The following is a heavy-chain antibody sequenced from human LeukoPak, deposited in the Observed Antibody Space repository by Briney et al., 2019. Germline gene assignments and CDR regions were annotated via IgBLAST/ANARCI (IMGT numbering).Heavy chain of an antibody. D-gene: IGHD1-26*01. CDR1: GFTFSSYS. J-gene: IGHJ5*02. CDR2: ISSSSSYI. Sequence: GGSLRLSCAASGFTFSSYSMNWVRQAPGKGLEWVSSISSSSSYINYADSLKGRFTISRDNAKNSLYLQMNSLRAEDTAVYYCASAPLGSTRPWGQGTLVTVSS. V-gene: IGHV3-21*01. CDR3: ASAPLGSTRP.